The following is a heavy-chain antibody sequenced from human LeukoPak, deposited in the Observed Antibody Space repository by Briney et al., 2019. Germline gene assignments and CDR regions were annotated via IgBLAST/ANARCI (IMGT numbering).Heavy chain of an antibody. D-gene: IGHD6-13*01. V-gene: IGHV3-23*01. CDR2: ISGSGGST. J-gene: IGHJ4*02. Sequence: GGSLRLSCAASGFTFSSYAMSWVRQAPGKGLEWVSAISGSGGSTYYADSVKGRFTISRDNSKNTLYLQMNSLRAEDTAVYYCAKGVRSSSWRSYFDYWGQGTLVTVSS. CDR3: AKGVRSSSWRSYFDY. CDR1: GFTFSSYA.